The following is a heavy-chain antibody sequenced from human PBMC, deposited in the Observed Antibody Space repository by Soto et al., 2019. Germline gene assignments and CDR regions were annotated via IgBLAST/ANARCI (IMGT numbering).Heavy chain of an antibody. Sequence: QVQLQQWGAGLLKPSETLSLTCAVYGESFSGYYWSWIRQPPGKGLEWIGEIDHTGSTNYNPSLKSXXTXSXXTSNTQFSLKLSSVTAADTAVYYCARVRPRYGIDVWGQGTTVTVSS. J-gene: IGHJ6*02. CDR3: ARVRPRYGIDV. CDR1: GESFSGYY. CDR2: IDHTGST. V-gene: IGHV4-34*01.